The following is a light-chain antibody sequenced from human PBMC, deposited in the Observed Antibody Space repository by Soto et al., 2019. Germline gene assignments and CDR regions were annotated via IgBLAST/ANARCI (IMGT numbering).Light chain of an antibody. Sequence: EIVLIQSPATLSLSPGERATLSCRASLSVSSDLAWYQQKPGQAPTLLIYGASIRATGVPARFSGSGSGTDFTLTISRLEPEDFAVYYCQQYGSLITFGQGTRLE. V-gene: IGKV3-20*01. CDR2: GAS. CDR3: QQYGSLIT. J-gene: IGKJ5*01. CDR1: LSVSSD.